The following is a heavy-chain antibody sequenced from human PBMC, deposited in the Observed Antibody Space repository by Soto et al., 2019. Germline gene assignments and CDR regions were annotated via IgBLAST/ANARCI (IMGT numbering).Heavy chain of an antibody. CDR1: GFTFSSYA. D-gene: IGHD6-19*01. CDR3: ANNLPGYSSGWSAPFDY. Sequence: GGSLRLSCAASGFTFSSYAMSWVRQAPGKGLEWVSAISGSGGSTYYADSVKGRFTISRDNSKNTLYLQMNSLRAEDTAVYYCANNLPGYSSGWSAPFDYWGQGTLVTVSS. CDR2: ISGSGGST. V-gene: IGHV3-23*01. J-gene: IGHJ4*02.